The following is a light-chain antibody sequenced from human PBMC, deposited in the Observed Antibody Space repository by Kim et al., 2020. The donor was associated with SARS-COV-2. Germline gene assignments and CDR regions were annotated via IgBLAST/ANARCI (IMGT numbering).Light chain of an antibody. CDR3: QKYNSAPWT. V-gene: IGKV1-27*01. CDR2: AAS. CDR1: QDIKNY. J-gene: IGKJ1*01. Sequence: DIQMAQSPSSLSASVGDRVTITCRASQDIKNYLAWYRQKPGKVPEVLIYAASILQSGVPSRISGSGSGTDFTLTINSLQPEDVATYYCQKYNSAPWTFGQGTKVDIK.